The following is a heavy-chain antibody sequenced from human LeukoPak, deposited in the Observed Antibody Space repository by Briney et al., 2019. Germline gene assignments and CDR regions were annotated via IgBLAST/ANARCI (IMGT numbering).Heavy chain of an antibody. D-gene: IGHD1-26*01. CDR1: GYKLSSYW. CDR3: ARPGGSYGSDFDF. V-gene: IGHV5-51*01. J-gene: IGHJ4*02. CDR2: IYPGDSDT. Sequence: GESLKISCKGSGYKLSSYWVGWVRQMPGKGLEWMAIIYPGDSDTRISPSFQGQVTISADKSTSTVYLQWSSLKASDTAMYYCARPGGSYGSDFDFWGQGTLVTVSS.